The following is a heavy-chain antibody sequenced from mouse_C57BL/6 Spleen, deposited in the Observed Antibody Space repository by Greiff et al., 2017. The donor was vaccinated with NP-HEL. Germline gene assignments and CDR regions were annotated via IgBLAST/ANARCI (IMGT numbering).Heavy chain of an antibody. J-gene: IGHJ3*01. CDR2: IYPSYSET. D-gene: IGHD4-1*01. Sequence: QVQLQQPGAELVRPGSSVKLSCKASGYTFTSYWMDWVKQRPGQGLEWIGNIYPSYSETHYNQKFKDKATLTVDKSSSTAYMQLSSLTSEDSAVYYCARDGVRTGTAWFAYWGQGTLVTVSA. CDR3: ARDGVRTGTAWFAY. CDR1: GYTFTSYW. V-gene: IGHV1-61*01.